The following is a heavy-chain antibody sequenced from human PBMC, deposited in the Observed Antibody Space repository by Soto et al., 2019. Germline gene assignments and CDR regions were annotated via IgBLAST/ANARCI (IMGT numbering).Heavy chain of an antibody. CDR2: IYPGDSDT. V-gene: IGHV5-51*01. Sequence: PGESLKISCKGSGYSFTSYWIGWVRQMPGKGLEWMGIIYPGDSDTRYSPSFQGQVTISADKSISTAYLQWSSLKASDTAMYYCARLQGDWNKSGYYYYYYYMDVWGKGTTVTVSS. CDR3: ARLQGDWNKSGYYYYYYYMDV. J-gene: IGHJ6*03. D-gene: IGHD1-1*01. CDR1: GYSFTSYW.